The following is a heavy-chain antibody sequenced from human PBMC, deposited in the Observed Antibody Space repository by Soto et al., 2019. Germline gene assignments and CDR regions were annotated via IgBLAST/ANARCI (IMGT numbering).Heavy chain of an antibody. CDR1: GGSISSGDYY. V-gene: IGHV4-30-4*01. J-gene: IGHJ3*02. CDR2: IYYSGST. D-gene: IGHD2-2*01. CDR3: ARRRYCSSTSCYYAFDI. Sequence: SETLSLTCTVSGGSISSGDYYWSWIRQPPGKGLEWIGCIYYSGSTYYNPSLKSRVTISVDTSKNQFSLKLSSVTAADTAVYYCARRRYCSSTSCYYAFDIWGQGTMVTVSS.